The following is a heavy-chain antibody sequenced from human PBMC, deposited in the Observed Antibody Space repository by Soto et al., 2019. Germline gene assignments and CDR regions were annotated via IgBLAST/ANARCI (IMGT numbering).Heavy chain of an antibody. V-gene: IGHV1-18*01. CDR1: GYTFTSYG. Sequence: QVQLVQSGAEVKKPGASVKVSCKASGYTFTSYGISWVRQAPGQGLEWMGWISAYNGNTNYAQKLQGRVTMTTDTSTTTAYMELRSLRSDDTAVYYCARVDIHYDFWSGSPGMDVWGQGTTVTVSS. J-gene: IGHJ6*02. D-gene: IGHD3-3*01. CDR3: ARVDIHYDFWSGSPGMDV. CDR2: ISAYNGNT.